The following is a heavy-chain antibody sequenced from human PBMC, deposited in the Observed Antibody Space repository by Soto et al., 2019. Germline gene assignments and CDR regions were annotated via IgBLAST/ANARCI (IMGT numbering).Heavy chain of an antibody. CDR3: AKATMTLVVIRLDS. J-gene: IGHJ4*02. V-gene: IGHV3-23*01. CDR2: ISGRGGST. CDR1: GFTFSNYA. Sequence: GALRLSCAASGFTFSNYAMNWVRQAPGKGLEWVSTISGRGGSTYYADSVKGRFTISRDNSKNILYLQMNSLRAEDTAVYYCAKATMTLVVIRLDSWGQGTLVTVSS. D-gene: IGHD3-22*01.